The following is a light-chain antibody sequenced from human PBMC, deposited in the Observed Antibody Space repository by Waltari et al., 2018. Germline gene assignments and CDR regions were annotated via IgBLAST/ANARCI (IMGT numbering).Light chain of an antibody. V-gene: IGKV1-33*01. Sequence: DIQMTQSPSSLSASVGDRVTITCQASQGNNKYLKWYQPKPGKPPNLLIYDASNLENGVPSRFSGSGSGRHFTLTISSLQPEDIATYYCQQYGNLPPSVTFGQGTRLEIK. CDR3: QQYGNLPPSVT. CDR2: DAS. CDR1: QGNNKY. J-gene: IGKJ5*01.